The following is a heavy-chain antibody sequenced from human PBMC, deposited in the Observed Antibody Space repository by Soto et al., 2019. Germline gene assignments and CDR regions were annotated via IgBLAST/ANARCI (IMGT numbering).Heavy chain of an antibody. Sequence: SETLSLTCTVSGGSISSYYWSWIRQPPGKGLEWIGYIYYSGSTNYNPSLKSRVTISVDTSKNQFSLKLSSVTAADTAVYYCATSEYCSGGSCYSYWGQGTLVTVSS. CDR2: IYYSGST. CDR3: ATSEYCSGGSCYSY. V-gene: IGHV4-59*01. J-gene: IGHJ4*02. D-gene: IGHD2-15*01. CDR1: GGSISSYY.